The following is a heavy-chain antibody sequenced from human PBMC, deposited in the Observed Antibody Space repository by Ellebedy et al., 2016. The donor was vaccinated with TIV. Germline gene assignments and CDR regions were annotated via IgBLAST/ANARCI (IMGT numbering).Heavy chain of an antibody. J-gene: IGHJ4*02. CDR1: GFTFSSYA. CDR2: ISGSGGST. CDR3: ATPFNWNSNY. Sequence: GESLKISCAASGFTFSSYAMSWVRQAPGKGLEWVSAISGSGGSTYYADSVKGRFTISRDNAKNSLYLQMNSLRDEDTAVYYCATPFNWNSNYWGQGTLVTVSS. D-gene: IGHD1-7*01. V-gene: IGHV3-23*01.